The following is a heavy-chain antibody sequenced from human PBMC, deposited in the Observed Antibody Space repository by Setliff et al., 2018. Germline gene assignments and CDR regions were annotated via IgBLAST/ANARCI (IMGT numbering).Heavy chain of an antibody. J-gene: IGHJ4*02. CDR3: AKDATYYAIAARRFDY. CDR2: IWYDGSNK. D-gene: IGHD6-6*01. V-gene: IGHV3-33*06. Sequence: GGSLRLSCVASGFTFSNYGMHWVRQAPGKGLEWVAVIWYDGSNKYYADSVKGRFTISRDNSKNTLYLQMNSLRAEDTAVYYCAKDATYYAIAARRFDYWGQGTLVTVSS. CDR1: GFTFSNYG.